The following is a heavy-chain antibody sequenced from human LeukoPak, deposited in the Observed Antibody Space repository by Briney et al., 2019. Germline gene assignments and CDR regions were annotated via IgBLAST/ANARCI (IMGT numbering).Heavy chain of an antibody. V-gene: IGHV3-74*01. J-gene: IGHJ6*02. D-gene: IGHD3-3*01. CDR3: ARGRFKYNYYDAMDV. CDR1: GFTFSDYW. CDR2: IAGDGSSI. Sequence: QPGGSLRLSCAASGFTFSDYWMHWVRDAPGKGLMWVSRIAGDGSSISCADSVKGRFTISRDNAKNTLYLQMGSQRAEDTAVYCARGRFKYNYYDAMDVWGQGTTVTVSS.